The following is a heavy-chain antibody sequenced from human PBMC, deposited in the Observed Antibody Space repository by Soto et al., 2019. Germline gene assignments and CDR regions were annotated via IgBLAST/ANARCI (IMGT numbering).Heavy chain of an antibody. J-gene: IGHJ4*02. CDR2: IYYSGST. Sequence: PSETLSLTCTVSGASISSSSYYWGWIRQPPGKGLEWIGSIYYSGSTFYNPSLKSRVTIFVDMSKNQFSLKLRYVTAADTAVYYCARDYISAVTFFFDYWGRGALVTVSS. V-gene: IGHV4-39*02. CDR1: GASISSSSYY. D-gene: IGHD4-17*01. CDR3: ARDYISAVTFFFDY.